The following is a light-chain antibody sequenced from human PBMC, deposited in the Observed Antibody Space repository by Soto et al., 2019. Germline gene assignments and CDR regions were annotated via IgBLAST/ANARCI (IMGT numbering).Light chain of an antibody. V-gene: IGKV1-5*03. CDR1: QTISKW. CDR2: KAS. CDR3: QQYNSYSST. J-gene: IGKJ1*01. Sequence: DIQMTQSPSTLSASVGCRFTITCRASQTISKWLVWYQKKTGKAPKLLIYKASSLESGVPSRLRGSGYGTEFTLTISSMKPDDFATYYCQQYNSYSSTFGQGTKVDIK.